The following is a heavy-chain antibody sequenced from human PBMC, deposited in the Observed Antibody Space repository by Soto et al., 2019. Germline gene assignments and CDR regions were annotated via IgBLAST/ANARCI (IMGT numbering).Heavy chain of an antibody. CDR2: IIPLFRKT. CDR3: ARARLSNGDPTIYFFYGLDV. CDR1: GDMFRNSA. J-gene: IGHJ6*02. D-gene: IGHD7-27*01. V-gene: IGHV1-69*01. Sequence: QVQLVQSGAEVKRPGSSVKVSCKASGDMFRNSAFTWVRQAPGQGLAWMGVIIPLFRKTDVAQNFQGRVTFTANESTSSLYMQVSSLTAEDTAVYYCARARLSNGDPTIYFFYGLDVWGQGTTITVSS.